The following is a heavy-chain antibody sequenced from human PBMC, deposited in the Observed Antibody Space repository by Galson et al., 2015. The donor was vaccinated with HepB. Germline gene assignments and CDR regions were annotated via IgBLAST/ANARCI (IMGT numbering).Heavy chain of an antibody. J-gene: IGHJ4*02. CDR3: AKDRYGYGDYYFEY. D-gene: IGHD4-17*01. Sequence: SLRLSCAASGFSFSSYGMHWVRQAPGKGLEWVAVISHDGSNKHYADSVKGRFTISRDNSKNTLYLQMNSLRAEDTAVYYCAKDRYGYGDYYFEYWGQGTLVTVSS. CDR1: GFSFSSYG. CDR2: ISHDGSNK. V-gene: IGHV3-30*18.